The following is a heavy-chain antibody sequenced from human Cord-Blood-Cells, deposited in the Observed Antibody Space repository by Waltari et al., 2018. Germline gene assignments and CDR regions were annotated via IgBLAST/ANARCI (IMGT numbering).Heavy chain of an antibody. V-gene: IGHV1-69*01. CDR1: GGALSSSA. Sequence: QVQLVQSAAEVKTPGSSVKVSCTASGGALSSSAISWLGQASGPGPEWMGGIIPIFGTANYAQKFQGRVTITADESTSTAYMELSSLRSEDTAVYYCARGTIFGVVTYKYYYYMDVWGKGTTVTVSS. CDR3: ARGTIFGVVTYKYYYYMDV. CDR2: IIPIFGTA. J-gene: IGHJ6*03. D-gene: IGHD3-3*01.